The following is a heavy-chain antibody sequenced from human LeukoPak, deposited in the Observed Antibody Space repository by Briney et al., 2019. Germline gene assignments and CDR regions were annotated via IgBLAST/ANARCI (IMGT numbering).Heavy chain of an antibody. V-gene: IGHV1-18*01. D-gene: IGHD5-24*01. J-gene: IGHJ4*02. Sequence: ASVKVSCKASGYTFSDCGVSWVRQAPGQGLQWMGWISTRNVNTMYGRKFQDRVSLTTDTSTNTAYMELRSLRSDDAAVYYCARDRVVDMGTTRLDYWGQGTLVIASS. CDR3: ARDRVVDMGTTRLDY. CDR2: ISTRNVNT. CDR1: GYTFSDCG.